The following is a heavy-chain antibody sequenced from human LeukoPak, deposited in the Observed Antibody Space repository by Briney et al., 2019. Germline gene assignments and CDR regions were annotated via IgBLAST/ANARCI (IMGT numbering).Heavy chain of an antibody. CDR1: GFTFSSYA. V-gene: IGHV3-23*01. J-gene: IGHJ4*02. CDR3: AKEPRITIFGVASYYFDY. D-gene: IGHD3-3*01. Sequence: GGSLRLSCAASGFTFSSYAMSWVRQAPGKGLEWVSAINGSGGSTYYADSVKSRFTISRDNSKNTLYLQMNSLRAEDTAVYYGAKEPRITIFGVASYYFDYWAREPWSASPQ. CDR2: INGSGGST.